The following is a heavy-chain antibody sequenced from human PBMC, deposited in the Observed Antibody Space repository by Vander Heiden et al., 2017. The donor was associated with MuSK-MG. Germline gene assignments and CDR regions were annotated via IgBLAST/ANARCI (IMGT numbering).Heavy chain of an antibody. V-gene: IGHV3-48*02. J-gene: IGHJ4*02. CDR1: GFTSSSYS. Sequence: EVQLVESGGGLVQPGGSLRLSCAASGFTSSSYSMNWVRQAPGKGLEWVSYISSSSSTIYYADSVKGRFTISRDNAKNSLYLQMNSLRDEDTAVYYCARGAYYDILTGYGDYWGQGTLVTVSS. CDR3: ARGAYYDILTGYGDY. CDR2: ISSSSSTI. D-gene: IGHD3-9*01.